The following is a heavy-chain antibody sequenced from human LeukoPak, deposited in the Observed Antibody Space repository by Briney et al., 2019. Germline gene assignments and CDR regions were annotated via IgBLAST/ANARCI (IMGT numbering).Heavy chain of an antibody. D-gene: IGHD2-15*01. V-gene: IGHV3-66*01. CDR2: IHTSGDT. Sequence: PWGSLRLSCPVSGITVNSNYMNWVRQAPGKGLEWVSVIHTSGDTFYADSVRGRFTVSRDNAKNTVYLQMNSLRVEDTAMYYCAGLCSYHWFDPWGRGTVVPVSS. CDR3: AGLCSYHWFDP. J-gene: IGHJ5*02. CDR1: GITVNSNY.